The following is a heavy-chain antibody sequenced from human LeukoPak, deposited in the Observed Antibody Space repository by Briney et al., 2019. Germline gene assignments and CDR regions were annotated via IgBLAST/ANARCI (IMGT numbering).Heavy chain of an antibody. V-gene: IGHV1-69*04. CDR3: ARGTMKYDYVWGSYRPYLDY. Sequence: ASVKVSCKASGYTFTSYYMHWVRQAPGQGLEWMGRIIPILGIANYAQKFQGRVTITADKSTSTAYMELSSLRSEDTAVYYCARGTMKYDYVWGSYRPYLDYWGQGTLVTVSS. CDR2: IIPILGIA. J-gene: IGHJ4*02. CDR1: GYTFTSYY. D-gene: IGHD3-16*02.